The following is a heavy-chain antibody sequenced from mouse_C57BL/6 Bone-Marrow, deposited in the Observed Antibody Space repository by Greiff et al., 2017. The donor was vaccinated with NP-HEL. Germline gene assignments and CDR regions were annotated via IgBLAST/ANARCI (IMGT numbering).Heavy chain of an antibody. CDR1: GYTFTGYW. J-gene: IGHJ1*03. CDR2: ILPGSGST. CDR3: ARAVITTVVAPYWYFDV. Sequence: VKLQQSGAELMKPGASVKLSCKATGYTFTGYWIEWVKQRPGHGLEWIGEILPGSGSTNYNEKFKGKATFTADTSSNTAYMQLSSLTTEDSAIYYCARAVITTVVAPYWYFDVWGTGTTVTVSS. V-gene: IGHV1-9*01. D-gene: IGHD1-1*01.